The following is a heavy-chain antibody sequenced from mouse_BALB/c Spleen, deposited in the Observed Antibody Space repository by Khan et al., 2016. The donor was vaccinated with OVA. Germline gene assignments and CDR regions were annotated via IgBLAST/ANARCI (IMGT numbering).Heavy chain of an antibody. CDR1: GFNITDYY. D-gene: IGHD2-13*01. J-gene: IGHJ4*01. Sequence: VQLQQSGAELVRPGALVKLSCKASGFNITDYYIHWVKQRPEQGLEWIGWIDPEHGNTIYDPKFQGKVSIAAETSANTAYLQRSSLTSEDTAVYYCTRSDYEAMDYWGQGTSVTVSS. CDR3: TRSDYEAMDY. V-gene: IGHV14-1*02. CDR2: IDPEHGNT.